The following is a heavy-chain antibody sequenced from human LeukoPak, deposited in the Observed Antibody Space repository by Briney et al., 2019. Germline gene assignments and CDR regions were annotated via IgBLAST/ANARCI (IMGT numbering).Heavy chain of an antibody. Sequence: GGSLRLSCAASGFTFDDYAMHWVRQAPGKGLEWVSSISSSSSYIYYADSVKGRFTISRDNAKNSLYLQMNSLRAEDTAVYYCARVLRAYYYYMDVWGKGTTVTISS. CDR3: ARVLRAYYYYMDV. V-gene: IGHV3-21*01. J-gene: IGHJ6*03. CDR2: ISSSSSYI. CDR1: GFTFDDYA.